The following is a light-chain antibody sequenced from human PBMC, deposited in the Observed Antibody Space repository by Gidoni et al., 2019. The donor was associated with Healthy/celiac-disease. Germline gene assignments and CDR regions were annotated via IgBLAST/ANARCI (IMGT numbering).Light chain of an antibody. CDR1: QSISSY. Sequence: IKMTQSPSSLSASVGDRVTITCRASQSISSYFNWYQQKPGKAPKLLIYAASSLQSGVPSRFSGSGSGTDFTLTISSLQPEDFATYYCQQSYSTPVTFGPGTKVDIK. J-gene: IGKJ3*01. V-gene: IGKV1-39*01. CDR2: AAS. CDR3: QQSYSTPVT.